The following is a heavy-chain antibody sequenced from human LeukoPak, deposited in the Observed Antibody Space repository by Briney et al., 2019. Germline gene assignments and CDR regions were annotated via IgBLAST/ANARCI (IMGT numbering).Heavy chain of an antibody. CDR2: ISYDGSNK. J-gene: IGHJ5*02. CDR1: GFTFSSYG. V-gene: IGHV3-30*18. Sequence: GGSLRLSCAASGFTFSSYGMHWVRQAPGKGLEWVAVISYDGSNKYYADSVKGRFTISRDNSKNTLHLQMNSLRAEDTAVYYCAKDLLGANWFDPWGQGTLVTVSS. D-gene: IGHD7-27*01. CDR3: AKDLLGANWFDP.